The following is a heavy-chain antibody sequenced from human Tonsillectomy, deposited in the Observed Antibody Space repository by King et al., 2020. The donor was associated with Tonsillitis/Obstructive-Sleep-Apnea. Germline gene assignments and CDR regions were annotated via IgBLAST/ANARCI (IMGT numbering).Heavy chain of an antibody. V-gene: IGHV4-34*01. CDR2: INHSGST. D-gene: IGHD4-17*01. Sequence: VQLQQWGAGLLKPSETLSLTCAVYGGSFSGYYWTWIRQPPGKGLEWIGEINHSGSTSYNPSLKIRFTISVETSKNQFFLKLNSVTAADTAVYYCARGGTTVSWGIWGQGTMVTVSS. CDR1: GGSFSGYY. CDR3: ARGGTTVSWGI. J-gene: IGHJ3*02.